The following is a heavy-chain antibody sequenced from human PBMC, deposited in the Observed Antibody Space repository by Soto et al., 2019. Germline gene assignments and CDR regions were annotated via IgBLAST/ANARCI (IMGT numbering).Heavy chain of an antibody. J-gene: IGHJ6*03. CDR2: INPNSGGT. CDR1: GYTFTGYY. CDR3: ARAQMGVSQGVSSYCSSTSCYDYMDV. V-gene: IGHV1-2*04. D-gene: IGHD2-2*01. Sequence: ASVKVSCKASGYTFTGYYMHWVRQAPGQGLEWMGWINPNSGGTNYAQKFQGWVTMTRDTSISTAYMELSRLRSDDTAVYYCARAQMGVSQGVSSYCSSTSCYDYMDVWGKGTTVTVSS.